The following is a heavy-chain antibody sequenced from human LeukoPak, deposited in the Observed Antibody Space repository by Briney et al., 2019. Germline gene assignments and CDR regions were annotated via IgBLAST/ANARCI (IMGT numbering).Heavy chain of an antibody. CDR2: IIPIFGTA. D-gene: IGHD3-9*01. CDR3: AREGVNYDILTGYSPRTPLDY. CDR1: GGTFSSYA. J-gene: IGHJ4*02. V-gene: IGHV1-69*01. Sequence: ASVKVSCKASGGTFSSYAISWVRQAPGQGLEWMGGIIPIFGTANHAQKFQGRVTITADESTSTAYMELSSLRSEDTAVYYCAREGVNYDILTGYSPRTPLDYWGQGTLVTVSS.